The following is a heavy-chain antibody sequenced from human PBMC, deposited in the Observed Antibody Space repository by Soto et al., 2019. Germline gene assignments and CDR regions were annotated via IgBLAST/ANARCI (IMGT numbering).Heavy chain of an antibody. CDR3: ARVGYDFCFDY. Sequence: QVQLVESGGGVVQPGRSLRLSCAASGFTFSSHAMHWVRQAPGKGLEWVAVISYDGSNKYYADSVKGRFTISRDNSKNTLYLQMNSLRAEDTAVYYCARVGYDFCFDYWGQGTLVTVSS. CDR1: GFTFSSHA. CDR2: ISYDGSNK. V-gene: IGHV3-30-3*01. D-gene: IGHD3-3*01. J-gene: IGHJ4*02.